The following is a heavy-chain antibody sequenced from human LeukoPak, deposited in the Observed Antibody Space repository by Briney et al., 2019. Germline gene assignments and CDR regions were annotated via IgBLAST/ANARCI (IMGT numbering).Heavy chain of an antibody. CDR1: GYTFTSYD. CDR3: ARTAPSRKYYYYGMDV. J-gene: IGHJ6*02. Sequence: EASVKVYCKASGYTFTSYDINWVRQATGQGLEWMGWMNPNSGNTGYAQKFQGRVTMTRNTSISTAYMELSSLRSEDTAVYYCARTAPSRKYYYYGMDVWGQGTTVTVSS. D-gene: IGHD5-18*01. CDR2: MNPNSGNT. V-gene: IGHV1-8*01.